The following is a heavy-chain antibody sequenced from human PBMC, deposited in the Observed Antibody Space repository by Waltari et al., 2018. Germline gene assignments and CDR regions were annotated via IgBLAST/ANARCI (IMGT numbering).Heavy chain of an antibody. CDR2: IWYDGSNK. CDR3: ARGAAGYSSSSYFDL. J-gene: IGHJ2*01. CDR1: GFTFSSYG. V-gene: IGHV3-33*01. D-gene: IGHD6-13*01. Sequence: QVQLVESGGGVVQPGRSLRLSCAASGFTFSSYGMHWVRQAPGKGLEWVAVIWYDGSNKYYADSVKGRFTISRDKSKNTLYLQMNSLRAEDTAVYYCARGAAGYSSSSYFDLWGRGTLVTVSS.